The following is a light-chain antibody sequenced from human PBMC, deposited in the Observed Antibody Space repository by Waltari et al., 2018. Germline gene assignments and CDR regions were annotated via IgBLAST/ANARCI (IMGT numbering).Light chain of an antibody. CDR2: DAS. Sequence: EIVMTQSPATLSVSPGESATLSCRASQSISSNLAWYQHRPGQAPRLLIYDASTRPTGIPARFSGSGSGTEFTLTISSLQSEDFALYYCQQYNNWPQTFGQGTKVEIE. CDR3: QQYNNWPQT. V-gene: IGKV3-15*01. CDR1: QSISSN. J-gene: IGKJ1*01.